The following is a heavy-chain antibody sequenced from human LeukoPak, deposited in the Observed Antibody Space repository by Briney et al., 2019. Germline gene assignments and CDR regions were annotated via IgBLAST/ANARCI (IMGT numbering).Heavy chain of an antibody. D-gene: IGHD3-22*01. CDR3: ARVYDSSGYYYN. CDR1: GGSISSSSYY. J-gene: IGHJ4*02. V-gene: IGHV4-39*07. Sequence: PSETLSLTCTVSGGSISSSSYYWGWIRQPPGKGLEWIGSIYYSGSTYYNPSLKSRVTISVDTSKNQFSLKLSSVTAADTAVYYCARVYDSSGYYYNWGQGTLVTVSS. CDR2: IYYSGST.